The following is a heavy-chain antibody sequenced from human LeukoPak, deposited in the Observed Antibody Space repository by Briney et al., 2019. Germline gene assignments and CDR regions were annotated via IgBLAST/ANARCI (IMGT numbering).Heavy chain of an antibody. D-gene: IGHD2-15*01. CDR3: ARGVRGGYCSGGSCRNWFDP. Sequence: SSETLSLTCTVSGGSISSYYGSWVQQPPGKGREWIGFVYYTGSTNYSPSLKSRVNISVETSKNQFALKLSSVTAADTAVYYCARGVRGGYCSGGSCRNWFDPWGQGTLVTVSS. J-gene: IGHJ5*02. V-gene: IGHV4-59*12. CDR1: GGSISSYY. CDR2: VYYTGST.